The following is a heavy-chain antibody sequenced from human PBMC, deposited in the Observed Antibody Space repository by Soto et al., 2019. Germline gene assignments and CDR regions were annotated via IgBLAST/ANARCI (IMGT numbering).Heavy chain of an antibody. Sequence: EVQLVESGGGLVQPGGSLRLSCAVSGFTFSSFWMHWVRQAPGEGLVWVSRINTDGSSTSYADSVKGRFTISRDNAKNPMYLHMNSLRVEDTAMYHCAKRGVDTFGLSYWGQGTLVTVSS. V-gene: IGHV3-74*01. D-gene: IGHD3-10*01. CDR1: GFTFSSFW. CDR3: AKRGVDTFGLSY. CDR2: INTDGSST. J-gene: IGHJ4*02.